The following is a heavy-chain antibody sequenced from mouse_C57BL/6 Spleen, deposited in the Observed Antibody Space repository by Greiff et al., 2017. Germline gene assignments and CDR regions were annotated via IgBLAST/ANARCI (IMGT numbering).Heavy chain of an antibody. J-gene: IGHJ2*01. Sequence: VQLQQSGPELVRPGASVTLSCTASGFNINDDYMHWVKQRPEQGLEWIGWIDPESGDTAYASKFQGKATITADTSSITAYLQLSSLTSEDTSVYYCTTSSYGVMGYYAMDYWGQGTTLTVSS. CDR2: IDPESGDT. CDR1: GFNINDDY. CDR3: TTSSYGVMGYYAMDY. V-gene: IGHV14-4*01. D-gene: IGHD1-1*02.